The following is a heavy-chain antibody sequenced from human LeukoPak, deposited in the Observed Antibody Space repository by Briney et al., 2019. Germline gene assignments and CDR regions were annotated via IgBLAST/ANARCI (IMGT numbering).Heavy chain of an antibody. CDR1: GYTFTSYY. D-gene: IGHD6-13*01. CDR3: ARDRSSSPGYFQH. CDR2: INPSGGST. V-gene: IGHV1-46*01. J-gene: IGHJ1*01. Sequence: ASVKVSCKASGYTFTSYYMHWVRQAPGQGLEWMGIINPSGGSTSYAQKFQGRVTMTRDTSTSTAYMELRNLRSDDTAVYYCARDRSSSPGYFQHWGQGTLVTVSS.